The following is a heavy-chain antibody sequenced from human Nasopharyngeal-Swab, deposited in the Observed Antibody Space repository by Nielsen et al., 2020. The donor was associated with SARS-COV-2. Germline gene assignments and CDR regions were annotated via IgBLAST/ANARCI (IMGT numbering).Heavy chain of an antibody. CDR1: GFTFTSYA. CDR2: MSGRGEKT. V-gene: IGHV3-23*01. Sequence: GGSLRLSCAAPGFTFTSYAMNWVRHAPGKGLEWVSGMSGRGEKTYYAESVKGRFTISRDVSKNTLYLQMNGLRAEDTAVYYCAKDSGAGFCDDGSCFPTNHWGQGTLVTVSS. J-gene: IGHJ5*02. CDR3: AKDSGAGFCDDGSCFPTNH. D-gene: IGHD2-15*01.